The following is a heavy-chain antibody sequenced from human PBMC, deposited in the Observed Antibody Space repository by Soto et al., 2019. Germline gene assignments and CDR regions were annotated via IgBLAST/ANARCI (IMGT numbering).Heavy chain of an antibody. CDR3: ARVHYSRVFDY. CDR2: INAGNGNT. J-gene: IGHJ4*02. Sequence: VASVKVSCKASGYTFTSYAMHWVRQAPGQRLEWMGWINAGNGNTKYSQKFQGRVTITRDTSASTAYMELSSLRSEDTAVYYCARVHYSRVFDYWGQGTLVTGS. D-gene: IGHD2-15*01. V-gene: IGHV1-3*01. CDR1: GYTFTSYA.